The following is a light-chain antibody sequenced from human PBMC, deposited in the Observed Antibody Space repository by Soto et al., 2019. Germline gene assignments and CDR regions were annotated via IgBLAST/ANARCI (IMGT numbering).Light chain of an antibody. CDR3: QQSFITPYT. CDR2: AAS. CDR1: QSISVH. Sequence: DIQMTQSPSSLSASVGDTVTITCRASQSISVHLNWYQQKPGKVPKLLIYAASNLHSGVPSRFSGSGYETDCALTISSLQPDDFATYYCQQSFITPYTCGQGTRLEIK. J-gene: IGKJ2*01. V-gene: IGKV1-39*01.